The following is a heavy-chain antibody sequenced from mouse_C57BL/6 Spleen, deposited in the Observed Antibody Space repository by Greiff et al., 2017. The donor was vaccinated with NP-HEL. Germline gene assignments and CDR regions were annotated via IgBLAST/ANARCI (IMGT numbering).Heavy chain of an antibody. CDR3: ARHEDRHYGSSYYWYFDV. CDR2: FYPGSGSI. V-gene: IGHV1-62-2*01. D-gene: IGHD1-1*01. CDR1: GYTFTEYT. J-gene: IGHJ1*03. Sequence: QVQLQQSGAELVKPGASVKLSCKASGYTFTEYTIHWVKQRSGQGLEWIGWFYPGSGSIKYNEKFKDKATLTADKSSSTVYIELSRLTSEDSAVYFCARHEDRHYGSSYYWYFDVWGTGTTVTVSS.